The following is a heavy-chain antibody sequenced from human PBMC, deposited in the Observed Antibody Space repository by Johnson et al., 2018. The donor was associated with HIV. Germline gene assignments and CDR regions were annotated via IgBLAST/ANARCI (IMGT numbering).Heavy chain of an antibody. J-gene: IGHJ3*02. CDR3: AREREDYGLDI. Sequence: QVQLVESWGGVVRPGGSLRLSCAAAGFTFSSYGMHWVRQAPGKGPEWVAFISYDGSNKYYADSVKGRFTISRDNSKNTLYLQMNSLRAEDTAVYYCAREREDYGLDIWGQGTMVTVSS. CDR1: GFTFSSYG. V-gene: IGHV3-30*03. D-gene: IGHD4/OR15-4a*01. CDR2: ISYDGSNK.